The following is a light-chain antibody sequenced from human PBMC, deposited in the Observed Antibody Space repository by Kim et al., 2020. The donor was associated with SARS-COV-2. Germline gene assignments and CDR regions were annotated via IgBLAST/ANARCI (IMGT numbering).Light chain of an antibody. Sequence: ETVMTQSPATLSVSPGERATLSCRASESVRSDLAWYQQKPGQAPRLLIYAASTRATDIPARFGGSGSGTEFTLTISSLQSEDFAIYYCQQYNMWPRTFGQGTKVDIK. V-gene: IGKV3-15*01. CDR1: ESVRSD. CDR3: QQYNMWPRT. CDR2: AAS. J-gene: IGKJ1*01.